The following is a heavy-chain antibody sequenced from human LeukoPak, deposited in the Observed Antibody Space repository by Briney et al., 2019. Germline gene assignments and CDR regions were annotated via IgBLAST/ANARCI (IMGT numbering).Heavy chain of an antibody. CDR3: ARPGNYYDFGAFDI. V-gene: IGHV4-39*01. J-gene: IGHJ3*02. D-gene: IGHD3-10*01. CDR2: VHYSGAT. Sequence: TSSETLSLTCTVSGDSIMSSTYYWGWIRQSPGKGLEWIGSVHYSGATYYNPSLESRVTISVDTSKNQFSLKLSSVTAADTAVYYCARPGNYYDFGAFDIWGQGTMVTVSS. CDR1: GDSIMSSTYY.